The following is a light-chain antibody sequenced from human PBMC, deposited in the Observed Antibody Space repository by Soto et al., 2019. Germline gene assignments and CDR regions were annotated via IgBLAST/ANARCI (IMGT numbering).Light chain of an antibody. Sequence: DIRLTQSPSFLSASVGDRVTITFRASQAISSYLAWFPQRPGKAPKVLIYAASTLQSGVPSRFSGRGSGTEFTLTISRPQPEDCATYFCQQLNSYPWKLGQGTKVEIK. CDR1: QAISSY. J-gene: IGKJ1*01. CDR2: AAS. V-gene: IGKV1-9*01. CDR3: QQLNSYPWK.